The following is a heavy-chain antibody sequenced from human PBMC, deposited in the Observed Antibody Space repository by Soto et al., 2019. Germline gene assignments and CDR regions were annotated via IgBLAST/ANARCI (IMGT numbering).Heavy chain of an antibody. D-gene: IGHD1-26*01. Sequence: GGSLRLSXSASGFTFRSYSMHWVRQAPGKGLEYVSAISDNGGSTYYADSVKGRFTISRDNSQNTLYLQMTTLRVEDTALYFCVKGAKYSGSYYYFDNWGQGTLVTVSS. V-gene: IGHV3-64D*06. J-gene: IGHJ4*02. CDR2: ISDNGGST. CDR3: VKGAKYSGSYYYFDN. CDR1: GFTFRSYS.